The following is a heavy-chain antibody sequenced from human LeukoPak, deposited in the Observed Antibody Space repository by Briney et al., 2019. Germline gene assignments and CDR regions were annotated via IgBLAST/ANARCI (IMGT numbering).Heavy chain of an antibody. J-gene: IGHJ4*02. CDR3: ARVWSSSGWYSPFDY. V-gene: IGHV3-33*01. D-gene: IGHD6-19*01. CDR1: GFTFSSYG. CDR2: IWYDGSNK. Sequence: GGSLRLSCAASGFTFSSYGMPWVRQAPGKGLEGVAVIWYDGSNKYYADSVKGRFTISRDNSKNTLYLQMNSPRAEDTAVYYCARVWSSSGWYSPFDYWGQGTLVTVSS.